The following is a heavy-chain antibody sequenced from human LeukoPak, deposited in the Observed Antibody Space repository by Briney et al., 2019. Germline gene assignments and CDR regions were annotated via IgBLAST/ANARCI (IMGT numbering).Heavy chain of an antibody. CDR3: TTGNQYDFWSGYPPFDH. CDR2: IKSKTDGGTT. Sequence: GGSLRLSCAASGFTFSNAWMNWVRQAPGKGLEWVGRIKSKTDGGTTDYAAPVKGRFTNSRDDSKNTLYLQMNSLKTEDTAVYFCTTGNQYDFWSGYPPFDHWGQGTLVTVSS. CDR1: GFTFSNAW. D-gene: IGHD3-3*01. V-gene: IGHV3-15*07. J-gene: IGHJ4*02.